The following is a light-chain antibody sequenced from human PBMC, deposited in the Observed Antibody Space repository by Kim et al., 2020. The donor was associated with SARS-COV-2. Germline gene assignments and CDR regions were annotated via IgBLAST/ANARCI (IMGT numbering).Light chain of an antibody. Sequence: DIQMIQSPSTLSASVGDRVTITCRASQSISSWLAWYQQKPGKAPKLLINKASSLESGVPSRFSGSGSWTEFTLAISSLQPDDFSTYYCQQYNSYSGAFGQGTKVDIK. J-gene: IGKJ1*01. CDR1: QSISSW. CDR2: KAS. CDR3: QQYNSYSGA. V-gene: IGKV1-5*03.